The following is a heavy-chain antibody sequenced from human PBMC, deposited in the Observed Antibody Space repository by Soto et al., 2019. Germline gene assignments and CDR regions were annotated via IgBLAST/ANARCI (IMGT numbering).Heavy chain of an antibody. Sequence: EVQLVQSGAEVKKPGESLRISCKGSGYSFTSYWISWVRQMPGKGLEWMGRIDPSDSYTNYSPSFQGHVTISADKSISTAYLQWSSLKASDTAMYYCALGLYYYGSGSPGGDAFDIWGQGTMVTVSS. CDR1: GYSFTSYW. CDR2: IDPSDSYT. CDR3: ALGLYYYGSGSPGGDAFDI. V-gene: IGHV5-10-1*03. J-gene: IGHJ3*02. D-gene: IGHD3-10*01.